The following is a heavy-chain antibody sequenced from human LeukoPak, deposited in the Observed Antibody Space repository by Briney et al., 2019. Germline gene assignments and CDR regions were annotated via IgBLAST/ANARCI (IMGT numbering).Heavy chain of an antibody. V-gene: IGHV3-30-3*01. Sequence: PGGSLRLSCAASGFTFSSYAMHWVRQAPGKGLEWVAVISYDGSNKYYADSVKGRFTISRDNSKNTLYLQMNSLRAEDTAVYYCARVGCSGGSCYGGYYYGMDVWGQGTTVTVSS. CDR2: ISYDGSNK. D-gene: IGHD2-15*01. J-gene: IGHJ6*02. CDR3: ARVGCSGGSCYGGYYYGMDV. CDR1: GFTFSSYA.